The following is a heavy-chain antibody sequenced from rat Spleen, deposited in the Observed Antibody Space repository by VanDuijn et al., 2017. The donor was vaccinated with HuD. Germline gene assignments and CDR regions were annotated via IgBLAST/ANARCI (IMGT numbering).Heavy chain of an antibody. Sequence: EVHLVESSGGLVQPGRSLKLSCAASGFTFSYYDMVWVRQAPTKGLEWVAAISPSGGTTYYRDSVKGRFTVSRDNAKSTLYLQMDSLRSEDTATYYCGRTSLQWFRMDAWGQGTSLTVSS. J-gene: IGHJ4*01. V-gene: IGHV5S23*01. CDR1: GFTFSYYD. CDR3: GRTSLQWFRMDA. D-gene: IGHD1-1*01. CDR2: ISPSGGTT.